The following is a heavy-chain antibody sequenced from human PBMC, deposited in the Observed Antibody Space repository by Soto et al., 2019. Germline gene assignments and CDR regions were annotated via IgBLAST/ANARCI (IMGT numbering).Heavy chain of an antibody. J-gene: IGHJ6*02. V-gene: IGHV4-31*03. D-gene: IGHD6-6*01. Sequence: QVQLQESGPGLVKPSQTLSLTCTVSGGSISSGGYYWSWIRQHPGKGLEWIGYIYYSASTYYNPSLKSRVTISVDTSKNQFSLKLSSVTAADTAVYYCARVGRIAACPHYYYYGMDVWGQGTTVTVSS. CDR3: ARVGRIAACPHYYYYGMDV. CDR1: GGSISSGGYY. CDR2: IYYSAST.